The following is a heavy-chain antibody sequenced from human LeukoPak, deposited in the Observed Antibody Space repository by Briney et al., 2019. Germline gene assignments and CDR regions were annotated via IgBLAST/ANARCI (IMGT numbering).Heavy chain of an antibody. V-gene: IGHV5-51*07. Sequence: GAFLNISCKGSGSIISNYWIWWGHPMPEKLLELVGIIYPDDSDTRYSPSLQGQVTISADTSISTAYLQWSSLKASDTAMYYCARPEESSTSPFDLWGRGTLVTVSS. CDR2: IYPDDSDT. CDR3: ARPEESSTSPFDL. CDR1: GSIISNYW. J-gene: IGHJ2*01. D-gene: IGHD2-2*01.